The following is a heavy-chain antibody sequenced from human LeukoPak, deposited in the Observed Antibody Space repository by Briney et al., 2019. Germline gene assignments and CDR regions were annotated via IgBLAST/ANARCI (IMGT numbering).Heavy chain of an antibody. D-gene: IGHD2-15*01. Sequence: GGSLRLSRAASGFTFSSYSMNWVCQAPGKGLEWVSSISSSSSYIYYADSVKGRFTISRDNAKNSLYLQMNSLRAEDTAVYYCARDVARLFDYWGQGTLVTVSS. CDR2: ISSSSSYI. J-gene: IGHJ4*02. CDR1: GFTFSSYS. V-gene: IGHV3-21*01. CDR3: ARDVARLFDY.